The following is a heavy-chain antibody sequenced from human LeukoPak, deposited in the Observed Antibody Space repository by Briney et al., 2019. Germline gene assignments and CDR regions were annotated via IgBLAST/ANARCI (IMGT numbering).Heavy chain of an antibody. V-gene: IGHV3-23*01. J-gene: IGHJ6*02. CDR3: ARTIAQYSNSWLNFYYGLDV. Sequence: PGGSLRLSCTASVFTFGGYAVSWVRQAPGKGLQWVSSISGGSEDTYYADSVKGRFTISRDNSKTTLYLQMNSLRAEDTAVYYCARTIAQYSNSWLNFYYGLDVWGQGTTVTVSS. CDR1: VFTFGGYA. CDR2: ISGGSEDT. D-gene: IGHD6-13*01.